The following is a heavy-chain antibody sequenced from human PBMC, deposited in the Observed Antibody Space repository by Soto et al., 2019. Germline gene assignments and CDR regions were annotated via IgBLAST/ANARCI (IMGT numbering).Heavy chain of an antibody. CDR3: AADGTVTTIFYYYGMDV. CDR2: IVVGSGNT. Sequence: SVKVSCKASGFTFTSSAVQRVRQARGRRLEWIGWIVVGSGNTNYAQKFQERVTITRDMSTSTAYMELSSLRSEDTAVYYCAADGTVTTIFYYYGMDVWGQGTTVTVSS. J-gene: IGHJ6*02. D-gene: IGHD4-17*01. V-gene: IGHV1-58*01. CDR1: GFTFTSSA.